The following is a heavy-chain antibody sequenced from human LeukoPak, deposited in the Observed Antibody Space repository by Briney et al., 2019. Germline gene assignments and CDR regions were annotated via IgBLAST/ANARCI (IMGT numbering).Heavy chain of an antibody. CDR1: GDSLSSSHTYY. J-gene: IGHJ5*02. D-gene: IGHD2-2*01. V-gene: IGHV4-39*07. Sequence: PSETLSLTCSVSGDSLSSSHTYYWGWIRQPPGKGLEWIGSSYFRGSTYYNPSLKSRVTISVDTSKNQFSLKLSSVTAADTAVYYCAGVPAALWFDPWGQGTLVTVSS. CDR3: AGVPAALWFDP. CDR2: SYFRGST.